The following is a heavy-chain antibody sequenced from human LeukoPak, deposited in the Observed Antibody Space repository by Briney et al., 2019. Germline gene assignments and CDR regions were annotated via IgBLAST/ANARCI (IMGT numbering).Heavy chain of an antibody. V-gene: IGHV4-31*03. CDR2: IYYSGST. CDR3: ARDGGYEQRDWFDP. J-gene: IGHJ5*02. Sequence: SQTLSLTCTVSGGSISSGGYYWSWIRQHPGKGLEWIGYIYYSGSTYYNPSLKSRVTISVDTSKNQFSLKLSSVTAADTAVYYCARDGGYEQRDWFDPWGQGTLVTVSS. CDR1: GGSISSGGYY. D-gene: IGHD5-12*01.